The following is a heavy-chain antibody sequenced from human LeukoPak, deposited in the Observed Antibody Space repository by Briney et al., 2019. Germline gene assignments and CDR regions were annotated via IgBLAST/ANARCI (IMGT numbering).Heavy chain of an antibody. V-gene: IGHV4-31*03. J-gene: IGHJ4*02. Sequence: PSETLSLTCTVSGGSISSGGYYWSWIRQHPGKGLEWIGYIYYSGSTYYNPSLKSRVTISVDTSKNQFSLKLSSVTAADTAVYYCARRLYYDFWSGYPHFDHWGQGTLVTVSS. D-gene: IGHD3-3*01. CDR1: GGSISSGGYY. CDR3: ARRLYYDFWSGYPHFDH. CDR2: IYYSGST.